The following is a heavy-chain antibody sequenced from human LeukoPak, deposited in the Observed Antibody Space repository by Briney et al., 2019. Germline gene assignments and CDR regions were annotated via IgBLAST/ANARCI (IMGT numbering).Heavy chain of an antibody. V-gene: IGHV1-69*04. CDR1: GYTFTGYY. D-gene: IGHD2-15*01. CDR3: ARDPLVDAFDI. Sequence: ASVKVSCKASGYTFTGYYMHWVRQAPGQGLEWMGRIIPILGIANYAQKFQGRVTITADKSTSTAYMELSSLRSEDTAVYYCARDPLVDAFDIWGQGTMVTVSS. J-gene: IGHJ3*02. CDR2: IIPILGIA.